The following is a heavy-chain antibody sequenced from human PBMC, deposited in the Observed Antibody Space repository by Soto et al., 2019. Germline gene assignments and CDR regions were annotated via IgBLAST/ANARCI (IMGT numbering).Heavy chain of an antibody. Sequence: QVQLVESGGGVVQPGRSLRLSCAASGFTFSSYGMHWVRQAPGKGLEGVAVISYDGSNKYYADSVKGRFTISRDNSKNTLYLQMNSLRAEDTAVYYCAKEYDILTGHNLYFQHWGQGTLVTVSS. V-gene: IGHV3-30*18. CDR1: GFTFSSYG. CDR2: ISYDGSNK. D-gene: IGHD3-9*01. J-gene: IGHJ1*01. CDR3: AKEYDILTGHNLYFQH.